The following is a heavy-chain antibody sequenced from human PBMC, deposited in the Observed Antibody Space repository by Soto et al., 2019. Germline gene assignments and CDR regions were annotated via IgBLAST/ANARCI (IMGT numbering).Heavy chain of an antibody. CDR1: GYTFTGYY. V-gene: IGHV1-2*04. CDR3: ARDGGQEQWLGNYQVGYYGMDV. J-gene: IGHJ6*02. CDR2: INPNSGGT. Sequence: QVQLVQSGAEVEKPGASVKVSCKASGYTFTGYYMHWVRQAPGQGLEWMGWINPNSGGTNYAQKFQGWVTMTRDTSMSTAYMELSRLRSDDTAVYYCARDGGQEQWLGNYQVGYYGMDVWGQGTTVTVSS. D-gene: IGHD6-19*01.